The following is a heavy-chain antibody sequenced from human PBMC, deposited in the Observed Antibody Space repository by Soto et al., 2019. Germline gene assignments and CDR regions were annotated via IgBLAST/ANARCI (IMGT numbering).Heavy chain of an antibody. CDR3: EKDHLVPVEMAEYYFDY. J-gene: IGHJ4*02. CDR2: ISGSGGST. CDR1: GFTFSSYA. D-gene: IGHD2-15*01. V-gene: IGHV3-23*01. Sequence: EVQLLESGGGLVQPGGSLRLSCAASGFTFSSYAMSWVRQAPGKGLEWVSAISGSGGSTYYADSVKGRFTITRDNSKNTLYLQMNSLRAEDTAVYYCEKDHLVPVEMAEYYFDYWGQGTLVTVSS.